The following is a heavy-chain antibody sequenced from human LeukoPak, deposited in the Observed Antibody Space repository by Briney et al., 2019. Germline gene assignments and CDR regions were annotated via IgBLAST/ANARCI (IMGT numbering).Heavy chain of an antibody. Sequence: GGSLRLSCAASGFTFSDYIMNWVRQAPGEGLEWVSYISSSSNYIYYADSVKGRFTISRDNAKNSLYLQMNSLRAEDTAVYYCARECMDTTMVDAFDIWGQGTMVTVSS. CDR3: ARECMDTTMVDAFDI. CDR2: ISSSSNYI. D-gene: IGHD5-18*01. J-gene: IGHJ3*02. CDR1: GFTFSDYI. V-gene: IGHV3-21*01.